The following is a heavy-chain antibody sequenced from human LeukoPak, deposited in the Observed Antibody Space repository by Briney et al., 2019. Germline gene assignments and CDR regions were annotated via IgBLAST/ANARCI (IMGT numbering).Heavy chain of an antibody. CDR2: IIPILGIA. D-gene: IGHD2-2*01. Sequence: SVKVSCKASGGTFSSYAISWVRQAPGQGLEWMGRIIPILGIANYAQKFQGRVTITADESTSTAYMELSSLRSEDTAVYYCARERDIVVVPPYGSGLDYWGQGTLVTVSS. J-gene: IGHJ4*02. CDR1: GGTFSSYA. V-gene: IGHV1-69*04. CDR3: ARERDIVVVPPYGSGLDY.